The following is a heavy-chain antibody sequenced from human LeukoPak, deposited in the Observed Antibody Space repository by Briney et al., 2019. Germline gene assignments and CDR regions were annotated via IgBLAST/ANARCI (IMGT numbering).Heavy chain of an antibody. Sequence: SVKVSCKASGGTFSSYAISWVRQAPGQGLEWMGGIIPILGIANYAQKFQGRVTITADKSTSTAYMELSSLRSEDTAVYYCSKTSGRGQRKLGPCHLGQGTLGTGPS. CDR2: IIPILGIA. D-gene: IGHD3-10*01. CDR1: GGTFSSYA. CDR3: SKTSGRGQRKLGPCH. J-gene: IGHJ1*01. V-gene: IGHV1-69*10.